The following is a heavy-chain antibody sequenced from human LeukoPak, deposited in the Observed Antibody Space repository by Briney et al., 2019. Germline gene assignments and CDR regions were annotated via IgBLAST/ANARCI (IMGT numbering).Heavy chain of an antibody. CDR2: INHSGST. CDR3: ARDQYYDFWSGHYYMDV. CDR1: GASSSGYY. V-gene: IGHV4-34*01. J-gene: IGHJ6*03. D-gene: IGHD3-3*01. Sequence: SETLSLTCAVYGASSSGYYWSWIRQPPGKGLKWIGEINHSGSTNYTPSLKSLVTISVATSNNQFSLKLSSVAAADTAVYYCARDQYYDFWSGHYYMDVWGKGTTVTVSS.